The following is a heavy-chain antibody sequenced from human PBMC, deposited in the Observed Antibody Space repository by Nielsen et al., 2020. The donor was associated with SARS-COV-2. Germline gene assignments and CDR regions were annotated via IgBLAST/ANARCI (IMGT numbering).Heavy chain of an antibody. CDR2: ISDSGAYT. J-gene: IGHJ6*02. V-gene: IGHV3-11*03. Sequence: GGSLRLSCAASGFTFSAYYMTWIRQAPGKGLEWLSYISDSGAYTNYADSVKGRFTISRDNAKNSLFLQMNSLSADDTAVYYCARKGGGYYGSGERFSYYYYGMDVWGQGTTVTVSS. D-gene: IGHD3-10*01. CDR1: GFTFSAYY. CDR3: ARKGGGYYGSGERFSYYYYGMDV.